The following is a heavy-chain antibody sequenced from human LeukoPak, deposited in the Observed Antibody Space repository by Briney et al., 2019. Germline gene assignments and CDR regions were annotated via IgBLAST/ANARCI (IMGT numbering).Heavy chain of an antibody. D-gene: IGHD4-17*01. V-gene: IGHV5-51*01. CDR3: ARHTVLPQTGSFDT. J-gene: IGHJ5*02. CDR1: GNPFATYW. Sequence: GGSLKFSGQAPGNPFATYWVGAVREKPGKRVGYIGIFFLGNSEVRYSLAFQGQATISANRSISTAYLPWTRLTASNTALYYCARHTVLPQTGSFDTWGQGTLVTVSS. CDR2: FFLGNSEV.